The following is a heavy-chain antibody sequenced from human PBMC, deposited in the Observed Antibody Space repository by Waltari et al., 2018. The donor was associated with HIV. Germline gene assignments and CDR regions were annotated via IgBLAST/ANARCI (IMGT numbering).Heavy chain of an antibody. CDR2: ISGSCSTI. CDR1: RCTFSNYE. D-gene: IGHD2-21*02. CDR3: ARDGHHGVTKRGNAFDL. J-gene: IGHJ3*01. V-gene: IGHV3-48*03. Sequence: EVQLVESGGGAVQPGGSLRLSCVAPRCTFSNYEMNWVRQAPGKDLELISYISGSCSTIYYSDSVKGRFTISRDNAKNSLYLRMNYLTAEDTAIYYCARDGHHGVTKRGNAFDLWGQGTMVTVSP.